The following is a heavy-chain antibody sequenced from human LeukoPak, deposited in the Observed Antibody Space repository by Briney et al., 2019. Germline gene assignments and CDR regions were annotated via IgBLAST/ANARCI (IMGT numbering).Heavy chain of an antibody. V-gene: IGHV3-21*01. Sequence: GGSLRLSCAASGFTFSSYSMNWVRQAPGKGLEWVSSISSSSSYIYYADSVKGRFTIPRDNSKNALYLQMNSLRAEDTAVYYCARDSPPNYYDTTGYGMDVWGQGTTVTVSS. CDR2: ISSSSSYI. D-gene: IGHD3-22*01. CDR1: GFTFSSYS. CDR3: ARDSPPNYYDTTGYGMDV. J-gene: IGHJ6*02.